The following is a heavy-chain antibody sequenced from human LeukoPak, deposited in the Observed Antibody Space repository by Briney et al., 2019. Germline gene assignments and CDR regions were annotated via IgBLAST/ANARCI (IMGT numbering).Heavy chain of an antibody. CDR1: GGTFSGYA. Sequence: ASVKVSCKASGGTFSGYAISWVRQAPGQGLEWMGRIIPIFGTANYAQKFQGRVTITTDESTSTAYMELSSLRSEDTAVYYCAYTRGDYGDYVDDDYWGQGTLVTVSS. CDR2: IIPIFGTA. V-gene: IGHV1-69*05. J-gene: IGHJ4*02. CDR3: AYTRGDYGDYVDDDY. D-gene: IGHD4-17*01.